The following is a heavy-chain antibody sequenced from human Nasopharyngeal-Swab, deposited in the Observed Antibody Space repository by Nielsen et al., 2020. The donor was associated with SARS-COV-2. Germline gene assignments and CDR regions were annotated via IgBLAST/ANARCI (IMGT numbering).Heavy chain of an antibody. D-gene: IGHD2-8*01. V-gene: IGHV1-2*06. CDR2: ISPNSGGT. CDR1: RKTFPGYY. CDR3: ASPYCTNGVCYSRAGFDS. Sequence: ASVKVSFQAFRKTFPGYYIHWVRQAPGQGVGWMGRISPNSGGTNYAQKFQGRVTMTSDTSISTAYMELSSLRSDDTAVYYCASPYCTNGVCYSRAGFDSWGQGSLVTVSS. J-gene: IGHJ4*02.